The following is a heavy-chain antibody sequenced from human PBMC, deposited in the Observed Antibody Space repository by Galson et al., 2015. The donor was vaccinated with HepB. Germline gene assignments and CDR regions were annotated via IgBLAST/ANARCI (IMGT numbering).Heavy chain of an antibody. D-gene: IGHD4-17*01. V-gene: IGHV1-18*01. CDR3: ARDGIFTVTNDYGMDV. CDR2: ISAYNGNT. J-gene: IGHJ6*02. CDR1: GYTFSNYG. Sequence: QSGAEVKKPGASVKVSCKASGYTFSNYGISWVRQAPGQGLEWMGWISAYNGNTNYAEKLQGRVTMTTDTSTSTAYLELRSLRSDDTAVYYCARDGIFTVTNDYGMDVWGQGTTVTVSS.